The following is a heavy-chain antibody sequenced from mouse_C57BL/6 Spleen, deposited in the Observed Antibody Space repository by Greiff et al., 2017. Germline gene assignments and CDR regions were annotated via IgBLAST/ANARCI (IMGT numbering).Heavy chain of an antibody. V-gene: IGHV1-64*01. CDR1: GYTFTSYW. J-gene: IGHJ1*03. CDR3: ARDRDGKLFDV. CDR2: IHPNSGSI. Sequence: VQLQQPGAELVKPGASVKLSCKASGYTFTSYWMHWVKQRPGQGLEWIGMIHPNSGSINYNEKFKSKSTLTVDKSSSTAYMQLIRLTSEDAAVYYYARDRDGKLFDVWGTGTTVTVSS. D-gene: IGHD2-1*01.